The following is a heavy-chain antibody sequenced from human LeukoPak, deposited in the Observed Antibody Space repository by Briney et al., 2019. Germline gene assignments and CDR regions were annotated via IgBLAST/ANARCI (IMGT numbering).Heavy chain of an antibody. V-gene: IGHV3-53*01. CDR1: GFTVSSNS. CDR2: IYSDNT. J-gene: IGHJ4*02. CDR3: ARRAGAYSHPYDY. D-gene: IGHD4/OR15-4a*01. Sequence: LPGGSLRLSCTVSGFTVSSNSMSSVRQAPGKGLEWVSFIYSDNTHYSDSVKGRFTISRDNSKNTLYLQMNSLRAEDTAVYYCARRAGAYSHPYDYWGQGTLVTVSS.